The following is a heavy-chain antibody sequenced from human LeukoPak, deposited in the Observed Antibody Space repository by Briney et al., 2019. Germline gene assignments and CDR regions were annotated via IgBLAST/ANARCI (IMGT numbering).Heavy chain of an antibody. CDR2: ISYDGSNQ. V-gene: IGHV3-30-3*01. CDR1: RFTFSSYS. D-gene: IGHD6-6*01. CDR3: ARYTSSISFDY. Sequence: SGGSLRLSCAASRFTFSSYSMHWVRQAPGEGLEWVAVISYDGSNQYYADSVKGRFTISRDNSKNTLYLQMNRLRAEDTAVYYCARYTSSISFDYWGQGTLVTVSS. J-gene: IGHJ4*02.